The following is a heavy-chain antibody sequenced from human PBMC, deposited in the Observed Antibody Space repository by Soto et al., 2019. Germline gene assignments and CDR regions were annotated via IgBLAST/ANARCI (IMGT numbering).Heavy chain of an antibody. J-gene: IGHJ4*02. Sequence: QVQLQESGPGLVKPSQTLSLTCTVSGGSISSGGYYCSWIRQHPGKGLEWIGYIYYRESTYYNPSLKSRVTISVDTSKNQFSLKLSSVTAADTAVYYCARGGYSYGSFDYWGQGTLVTVSS. V-gene: IGHV4-31*03. CDR2: IYYREST. CDR1: GGSISSGGYY. CDR3: ARGGYSYGSFDY. D-gene: IGHD5-18*01.